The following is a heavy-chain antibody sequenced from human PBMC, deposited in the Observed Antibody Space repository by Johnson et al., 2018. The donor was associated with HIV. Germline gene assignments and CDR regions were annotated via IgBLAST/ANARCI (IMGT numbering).Heavy chain of an antibody. CDR3: AKFVGYCSGGGCYTPGDI. D-gene: IGHD2-15*01. CDR1: GFSLSSYA. CDR2: ISYDGSNK. V-gene: IGHV3-30*14. J-gene: IGHJ3*02. Sequence: QVQLVESGGGVVQPGRSLRLSCAASGFSLSSYAMHWVRQAPGKGLEWVAVISYDGSNKYYADSVKVRFTISRDNSKNTLYLQMSSLKAEDTAMYYCAKFVGYCSGGGCYTPGDIWGQGTMVTVSS.